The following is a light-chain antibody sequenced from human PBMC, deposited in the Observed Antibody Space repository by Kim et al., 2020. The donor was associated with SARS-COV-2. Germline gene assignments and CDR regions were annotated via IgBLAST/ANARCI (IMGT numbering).Light chain of an antibody. CDR3: TSRDSSGNRV. CDR1: SRRSYW. CDR2: GKN. Sequence: GQNARIKCQGSSRRSYWSSWYQQKRGRAPVLVIYGKNNRPSGIPDRFSGSSSGNTASLTITGAQAEDGADYYCTSRDSSGNRVFGGGAQLTVL. J-gene: IGLJ3*02. V-gene: IGLV3-19*01.